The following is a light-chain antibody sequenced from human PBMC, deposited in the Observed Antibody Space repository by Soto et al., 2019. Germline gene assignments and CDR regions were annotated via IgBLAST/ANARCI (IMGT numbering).Light chain of an antibody. CDR1: QRVXNSY. Sequence: VLTQSAGTLSLSPGERATLSCRASQRVXNSYLAWYQHKPGQPPRLLXYGASTRATGIPPRLSGSGSGTEFTLTISSLQSEDFAVYYCQKYNKWPRTFGRGTKVDIK. CDR3: QKYNKWPRT. V-gene: IGKV3-15*01. J-gene: IGKJ4*01. CDR2: GAS.